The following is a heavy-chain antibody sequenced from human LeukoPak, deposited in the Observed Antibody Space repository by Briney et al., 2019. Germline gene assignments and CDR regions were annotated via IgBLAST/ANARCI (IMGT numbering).Heavy chain of an antibody. CDR3: ARDSKVYYDSSGYHDY. Sequence: ASVKVSCKASGYTFTSYGISWVRQAPGQGIEWMGWISAYNGNTNYAQKLQGRVTMTTDTSTSTAYMELRSLRSDDTAVYYCARDSKVYYDSSGYHDYWGQGTLVTVSS. CDR1: GYTFTSYG. CDR2: ISAYNGNT. D-gene: IGHD3-22*01. J-gene: IGHJ4*02. V-gene: IGHV1-18*01.